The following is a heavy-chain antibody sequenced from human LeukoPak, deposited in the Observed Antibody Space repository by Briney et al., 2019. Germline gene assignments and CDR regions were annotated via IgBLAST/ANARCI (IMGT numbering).Heavy chain of an antibody. CDR1: GFTFSSYA. Sequence: GGSLRLSCAASGFTFSSYAMSWVRQAPGKGLEWVSAISGSGGSTYYADSVKGRFTISRDNSKNTLYLQMNSLRAEDTALYYCAKGIYYYGSGSFDYWGQGTLVTVSS. CDR2: ISGSGGST. D-gene: IGHD3-10*01. V-gene: IGHV3-23*01. J-gene: IGHJ4*02. CDR3: AKGIYYYGSGSFDY.